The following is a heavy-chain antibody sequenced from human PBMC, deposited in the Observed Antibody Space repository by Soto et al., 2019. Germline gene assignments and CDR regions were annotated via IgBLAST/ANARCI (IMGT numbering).Heavy chain of an antibody. CDR2: INVGGDRT. Sequence: EVQLLESGGGLVQPGGSLRLSCAASGFTFSSSAMSWVRQAPGKGLQWVSAINVGGDRTYYADSVKGRFTISRDNYRNTLYLQMNSLRAEDTAVYYCEKDWAKIRVQGTLVTVSS. J-gene: IGHJ4*02. CDR1: GFTFSSSA. CDR3: EKDWAKI. D-gene: IGHD3-16*01. V-gene: IGHV3-23*01.